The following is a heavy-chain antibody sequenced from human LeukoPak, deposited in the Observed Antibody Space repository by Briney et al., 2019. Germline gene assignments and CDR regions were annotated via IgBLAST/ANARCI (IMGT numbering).Heavy chain of an antibody. CDR3: AKDSDMTDYYDSSGYNYFDY. J-gene: IGHJ4*02. CDR1: GFTFSSYG. CDR2: ISYDGSNK. V-gene: IGHV3-30*18. D-gene: IGHD3-22*01. Sequence: GGSLRLSCAASGFTFSSYGMHWVRQAPGKGLEWVAVISYDGSNKYYADSVKGRFTISRDNSKNTLYLQMNSLRDEDTAVYYCAKDSDMTDYYDSSGYNYFDYWGQGTLVTVSS.